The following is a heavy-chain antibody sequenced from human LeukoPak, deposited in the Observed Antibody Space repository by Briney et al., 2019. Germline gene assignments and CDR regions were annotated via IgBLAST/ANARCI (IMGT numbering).Heavy chain of an antibody. CDR2: IRSDSKTI. CDR3: AKGYLGRIAVAVTGAFDY. Sequence: PGGSLRLSCVMSGFTFNSEPMNWVRQAPGKGLDWIAHIRSDSKTIVYADSVKGRFTISRDNAKNSLSLQMNSLRAEDTAVYYCAKGYLGRIAVAVTGAFDYWGQGTLVTVSS. J-gene: IGHJ4*02. V-gene: IGHV3-48*01. D-gene: IGHD6-19*01. CDR1: GFTFNSEP.